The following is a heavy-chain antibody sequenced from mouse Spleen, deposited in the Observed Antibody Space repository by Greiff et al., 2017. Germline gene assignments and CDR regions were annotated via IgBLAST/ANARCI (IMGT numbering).Heavy chain of an antibody. V-gene: IGHV5-9-2*01. CDR2: ISGGGSYT. CDR3: ARLITTVVAHFDY. CDR1: GFTFSSYG. Sequence: EVHLVESGGGLVKPGGSLKLSCAASGFTFSSYGMSWVRQTPEKRLEWVATISGGGSYTYYPDSVKGRFTISRDNAKNNLYLQMSSLRSEDTALYYCARLITTVVAHFDYWGQGTTLTVSS. J-gene: IGHJ2*01. D-gene: IGHD1-1*01.